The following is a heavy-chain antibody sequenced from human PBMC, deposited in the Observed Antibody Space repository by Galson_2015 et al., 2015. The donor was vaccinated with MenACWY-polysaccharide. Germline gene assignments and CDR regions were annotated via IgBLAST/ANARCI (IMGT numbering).Heavy chain of an antibody. CDR1: GGSVTSGTYY. J-gene: IGHJ5*02. V-gene: IGHV4-61*01. Sequence: SETLSLTCTVSGGSVTSGTYYWGWLRQSPGKGLEWIGYMSYSGSADDNPSLRSRVAISIDTSKNQFSLRLTSVTAADTAMYFCAREPTYSGSFGWFDPWGQGTLVTVSS. CDR3: AREPTYSGSFGWFDP. D-gene: IGHD1-26*01. CDR2: MSYSGSA.